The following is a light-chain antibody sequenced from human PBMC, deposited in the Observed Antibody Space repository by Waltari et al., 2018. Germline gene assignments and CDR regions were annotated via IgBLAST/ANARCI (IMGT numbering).Light chain of an antibody. CDR2: GAT. Sequence: EIVLTQSPGTLSLSPGERATLPCTASQSVSRSNLAWYQQKPGQAPRLLIYGATSRATGSPDRFSGSGSGTDFTLTISRLEPEDFAVYYCHLSDSLFRTFGQGTKVEIK. V-gene: IGKV3-20*01. CDR1: QSVSRSN. J-gene: IGKJ1*01. CDR3: HLSDSLFRT.